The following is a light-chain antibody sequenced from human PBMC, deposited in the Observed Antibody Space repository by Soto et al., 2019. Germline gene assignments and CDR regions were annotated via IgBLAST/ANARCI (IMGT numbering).Light chain of an antibody. V-gene: IGKV3-15*01. CDR3: QQYKKWFGS. CDR2: GAS. J-gene: IGKJ1*01. Sequence: EIVMTQSPATLSVSPGERATLSCRASESVSSNLAWYQLKPGQAPRVLIYGASTRATGIPARFSGSGSGTEFTLTINSLQSEDFAVYYCQQYKKWFGSFGQGTKVDIK. CDR1: ESVSSN.